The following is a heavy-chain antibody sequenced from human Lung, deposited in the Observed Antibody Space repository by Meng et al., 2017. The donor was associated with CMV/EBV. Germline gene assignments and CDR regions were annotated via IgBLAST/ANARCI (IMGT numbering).Heavy chain of an antibody. J-gene: IGHJ4*02. D-gene: IGHD1-26*01. V-gene: IGHV3-9*01. CDR3: AKDFYSASLYYFDD. CDR2: ITYKSGST. CDR1: GFTFGDYD. Sequence: SCASSGFTFGDYDMHWVRHVPEKGLEWVSVITYKSGSTGYADSVKGRFTISRDNARNTLYLQMNNLRAEDTALYYCAKDFYSASLYYFDDWGQGTXVTVSS.